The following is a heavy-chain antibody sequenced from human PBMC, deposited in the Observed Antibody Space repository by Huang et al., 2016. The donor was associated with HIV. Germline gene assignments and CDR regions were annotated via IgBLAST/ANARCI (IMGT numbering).Heavy chain of an antibody. V-gene: IGHV3-74*02. CDR2: IESEGSST. D-gene: IGHD3-3*01. CDR1: GFIFSDYW. CDR3: VRAKEKGYDFWSGYRY. Sequence: EVELAESGGGSVRPGQSLRLSCVGSGFIFSDYWMDWVRQIPGKGLMLVARIESEGSSTSYADAVKGRFTIYRDKAKNTVYLQMSSLRVDDTAVYYCVRAKEKGYDFWSGYRYWGQGVQVTVSS. J-gene: IGHJ4*01.